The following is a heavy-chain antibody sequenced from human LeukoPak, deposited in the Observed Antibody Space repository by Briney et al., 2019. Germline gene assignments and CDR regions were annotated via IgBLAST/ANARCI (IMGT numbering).Heavy chain of an antibody. CDR2: IYPGDSDT. CDR1: GYSFTSYW. CDR3: ARLDVGVVKCMDY. D-gene: IGHD2-21*01. J-gene: IGHJ4*02. V-gene: IGHV5-51*01. Sequence: GESLKISFKGSGYSFTSYWIGWVRQIPGKGLEGMGIIYPGDSDTRYSPSFQGQVTVSADKSISTAYLQWSSLKASDTAMYYYARLDVGVVKCMDYWGQGTLVTVPS.